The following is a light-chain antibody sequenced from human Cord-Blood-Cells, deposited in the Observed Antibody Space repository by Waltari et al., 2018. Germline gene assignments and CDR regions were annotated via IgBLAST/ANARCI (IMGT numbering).Light chain of an antibody. CDR2: EVS. V-gene: IGLV2-14*01. CDR1: SSDVGGYNY. J-gene: IGLJ1*01. CDR3: SSYTSSSTLV. Sequence: QSALTQPASVAGSPGQSITIPCTGTSSDVGGYNYVSGYQPHPGKAPKLMIYEVSNRPSGVSNRFSGSKSGNTASLTISGLQAEDEADYYCSSYTSSSTLVFGTGTKVTVL.